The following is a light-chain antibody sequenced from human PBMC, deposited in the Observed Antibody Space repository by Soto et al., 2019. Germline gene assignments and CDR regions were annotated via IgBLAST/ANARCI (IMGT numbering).Light chain of an antibody. V-gene: IGKV1-5*03. J-gene: IGKJ5*01. CDR2: KAS. CDR3: PPYNNWRIT. CDR1: QSISSY. Sequence: DIQMTRSTSSLRSSVGDRVTDTWRASQSISSYLDWYQQKPGKAPKLLIYKASSLESGVPSRFSGSGYGTEFTLTISSLQPDDFEVYYCPPYNNWRITFGPGTRVELK.